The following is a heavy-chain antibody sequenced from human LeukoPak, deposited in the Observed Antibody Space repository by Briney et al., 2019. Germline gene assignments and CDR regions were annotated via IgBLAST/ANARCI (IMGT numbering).Heavy chain of an antibody. CDR2: ISYDGSNK. CDR3: AKDFLYCSGGSCHYYDAFDI. V-gene: IGHV3-30*18. D-gene: IGHD2-15*01. Sequence: GGSLRLSCAASGFTFSSYGMHWVRQAPGKGLEWVAVISYDGSNKYYADSVKGRFTISRDNSKNTLYLQMNSLRAEDTAVYYCAKDFLYCSGGSCHYYDAFDIWGQGTMVTVSS. J-gene: IGHJ3*02. CDR1: GFTFSSYG.